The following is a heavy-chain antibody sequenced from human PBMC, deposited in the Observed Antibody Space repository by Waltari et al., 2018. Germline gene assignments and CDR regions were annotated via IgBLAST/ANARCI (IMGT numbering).Heavy chain of an antibody. CDR3: ARVIAAAGTRSYYFDY. Sequence: QVQLQESGPGLVKPSETLSLTCTVSGGSISSHYWRWIRQPPGKGLEWIGYIYYSGSTNYNPSLKSRVTISGDTSKNQFSLKRSSVTAADTAVYYCARVIAAAGTRSYYFDYWGQGTLVTVSS. J-gene: IGHJ4*02. V-gene: IGHV4-59*11. CDR1: GGSISSHY. D-gene: IGHD6-13*01. CDR2: IYYSGST.